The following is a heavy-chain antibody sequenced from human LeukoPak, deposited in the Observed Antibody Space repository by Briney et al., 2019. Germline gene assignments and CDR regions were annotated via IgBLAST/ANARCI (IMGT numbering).Heavy chain of an antibody. D-gene: IGHD3-3*01. CDR1: GGSISSSSCY. J-gene: IGHJ5*02. V-gene: IGHV4-39*01. CDR3: ARTGLRFLEWLLTNWFDP. CDR2: IYYSGGT. Sequence: PSETLSLTCTVSGGSISSSSCYWGWIRQPPGKGLEWIGSIYYSGGTYYNPSLKSRVTISVDTSKNQFSLKLSSVTAADTAVYYCARTGLRFLEWLLTNWFDPWGQGTLVTVSS.